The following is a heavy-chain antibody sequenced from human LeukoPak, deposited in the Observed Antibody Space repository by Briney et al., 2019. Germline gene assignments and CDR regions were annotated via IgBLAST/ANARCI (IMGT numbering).Heavy chain of an antibody. Sequence: GGSLRLSCAASGLTFGSYSMNWVRQAPGKGLEWVSSISSSSSYIYYADSVKGRFTISRDNAKNSLYLQMNSLRAEDTAVYYCAWRYDKHAFDIWGQGTMVTVSS. CDR1: GLTFGSYS. V-gene: IGHV3-21*01. CDR2: ISSSSSYI. D-gene: IGHD2-15*01. CDR3: AWRYDKHAFDI. J-gene: IGHJ3*02.